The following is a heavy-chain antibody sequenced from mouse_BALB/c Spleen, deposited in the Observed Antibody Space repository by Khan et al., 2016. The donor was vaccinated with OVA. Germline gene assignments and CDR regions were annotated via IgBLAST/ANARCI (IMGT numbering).Heavy chain of an antibody. CDR3: ASAYYGNYREAMDY. CDR2: IWGGGST. Sequence: QVQLKESGPGLVAPSQSLSITCTVSGFSLTGYGVNWVRQPPGKGLEWLGMIWGGGSTDYNSALKSRLSISKDNSKSQVFLKRNSLQTDDTSRYYCASAYYGNYREAMDYWGQGTSVTVSS. V-gene: IGHV2-6-7*01. J-gene: IGHJ4*01. CDR1: GFSLTGYG. D-gene: IGHD2-10*01.